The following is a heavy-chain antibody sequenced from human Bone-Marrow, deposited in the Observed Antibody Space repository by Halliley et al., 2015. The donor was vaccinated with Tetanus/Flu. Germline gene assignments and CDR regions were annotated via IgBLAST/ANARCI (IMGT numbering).Heavy chain of an antibody. CDR3: ARGVHYFYS. D-gene: IGHD3-10*01. Sequence: GLVKPSQTLSLTCAISGDSVSSNSAAWNWIRVSPSRGLEWLGRTYYRSGWYNDYAVSVNSRITINPDTSENQFSLQLNSVGPEDTAVYYCARGVHYFYSWGQGTLLTVSS. J-gene: IGHJ4*02. CDR1: GDSVSSNSAA. CDR2: TYYRSGWYN. V-gene: IGHV6-1*01.